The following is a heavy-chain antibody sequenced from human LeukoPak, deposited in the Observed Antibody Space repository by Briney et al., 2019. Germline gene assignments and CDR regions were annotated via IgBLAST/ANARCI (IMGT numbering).Heavy chain of an antibody. CDR3: ARLSDSSSWSSRYSVYTGMDI. Sequence: GGSLKLSCAASGFTFSGSAIYWVRQASGKGLEWVGLIRNKDNTYATEYAASVQGRFTISRDDSKNTAYLQMNSLKIEDTAVYYCARLSDSSSWSSRYSVYTGMDIWGQGTTVTVSS. V-gene: IGHV3-73*01. D-gene: IGHD6-13*01. CDR1: GFTFSGSA. CDR2: IRNKDNTYAT. J-gene: IGHJ6*02.